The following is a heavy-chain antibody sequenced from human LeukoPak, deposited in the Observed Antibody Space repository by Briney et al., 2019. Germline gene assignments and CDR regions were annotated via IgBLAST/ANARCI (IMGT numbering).Heavy chain of an antibody. D-gene: IGHD2-15*01. J-gene: IGHJ6*02. CDR1: GGTFSNYA. CDR3: ASPYSPYYYYGMDV. CDR2: FIPILDIP. V-gene: IGHV1-69*04. Sequence: SVKVSCKASGGTFSNYAISWVRQAPGQGLEWMGRFIPILDIPNYAERFQGRVTITADKSTSTAYMELSSLRSEDTAVYYCASPYSPYYYYGMDVWGQGTTVTVSS.